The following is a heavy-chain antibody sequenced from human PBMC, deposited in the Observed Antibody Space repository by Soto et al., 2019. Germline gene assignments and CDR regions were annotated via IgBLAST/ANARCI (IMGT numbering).Heavy chain of an antibody. J-gene: IGHJ4*02. CDR1: GGTFGSDT. V-gene: IGHV1-69*06. CDR2: IIPVFDAA. Sequence: QVQLVQSGAEVKKPGSSVRVSCKVSGGTFGSDTFTWVRQAPGQGLEWMGEIIPVFDAANYAQRFQDRVTITSHSSANTVYFELSRLASADTATYDGANIDALGYHHPSGTYLHFWGRGTLDIASS. D-gene: IGHD1-26*01. CDR3: ANIDALGYHHPSGTYLHF.